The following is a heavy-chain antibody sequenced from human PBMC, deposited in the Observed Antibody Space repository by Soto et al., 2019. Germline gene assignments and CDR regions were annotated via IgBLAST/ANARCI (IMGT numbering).Heavy chain of an antibody. CDR1: GFTFSSYA. J-gene: IGHJ6*02. V-gene: IGHV3-23*01. CDR2: INTSGGST. D-gene: IGHD6-19*01. CDR3: AKGKSSGGGWSYGMDV. Sequence: EVQLLESGGGLVQPGGSLRLSCAASGFTFSSYAMSWVRQAPGKGLEWVSTINTSGGSTLYADSVKGRFTIYRDNYKTTLYLHMNGLRAEDTAVYYCAKGKSSGGGWSYGMDVWGQGTTVTVSS.